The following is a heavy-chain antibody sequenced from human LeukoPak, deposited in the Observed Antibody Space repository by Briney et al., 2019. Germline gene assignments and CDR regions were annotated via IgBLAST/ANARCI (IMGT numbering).Heavy chain of an antibody. J-gene: IGHJ3*02. CDR2: IRGSGGGT. V-gene: IGHV3-23*01. D-gene: IGHD4-17*01. CDR3: AKDPNGDYIGAFDI. Sequence: GGSLRLSCVASGFTLSNYAMIWVRQAPGKGLEWVSAIRGSGGGTYYADSVKGRFAISRDNSKNTLYLQMNSLRAEDTAVYYCAKDPNGDYIGAFDIWGQGTMVTVSS. CDR1: GFTLSNYA.